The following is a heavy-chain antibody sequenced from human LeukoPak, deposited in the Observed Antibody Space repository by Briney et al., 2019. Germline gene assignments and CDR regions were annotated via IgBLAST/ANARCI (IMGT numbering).Heavy chain of an antibody. CDR2: ISWNSGII. Sequence: PGGSLRLSCAASGFTFSSYAMSWVRQAPGKGLEWVSGISWNSGIIDYADSVKGRFTISRDNAKNSLYLQMNNLRPDDTAFYCAKAPPYYSDSSGYFQHWGQGTLVTVSS. CDR3: AKAPPYYSDSSGYFQH. CDR1: GFTFSSYA. J-gene: IGHJ1*01. D-gene: IGHD3-22*01. V-gene: IGHV3-9*01.